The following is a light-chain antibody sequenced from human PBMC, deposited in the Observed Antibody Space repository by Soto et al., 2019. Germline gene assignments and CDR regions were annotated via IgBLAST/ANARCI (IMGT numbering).Light chain of an antibody. J-gene: IGLJ3*02. CDR2: NND. CDR3: AAWDDRPSGRV. V-gene: IGLV1-47*02. Sequence: QSALTQPASVSGSPGQSITISCTGTSGDIGSYNRVSWYQQHPGKAPKLLIYNNDQRPSGVPDRFSGSKSGTSASLAISGLRSEDEADYYCAAWDDRPSGRVFGGGTKVTVL. CDR1: SGDIGSYNR.